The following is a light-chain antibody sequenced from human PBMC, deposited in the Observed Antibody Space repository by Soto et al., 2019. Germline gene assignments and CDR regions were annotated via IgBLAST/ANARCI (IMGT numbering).Light chain of an antibody. Sequence: DSQMTQSPSSVSASVGDRVTITCRASQGIRSSLAWYQQKPGKAPNLLIYGASTLQSGVPSRFSGSGSGTNFTLTISSLQPEDFATYFCQQTDSFLSITFGQGTRLEIK. CDR2: GAS. J-gene: IGKJ5*01. CDR1: QGIRSS. V-gene: IGKV1D-12*01. CDR3: QQTDSFLSIT.